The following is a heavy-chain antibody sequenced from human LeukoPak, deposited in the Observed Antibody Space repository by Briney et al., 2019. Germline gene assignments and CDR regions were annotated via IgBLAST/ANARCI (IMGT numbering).Heavy chain of an antibody. CDR2: IIPIFGTA. Sequence: SVKVSCKASGGTFSSYAISWVRQAPGQGLEWMGGIIPIFGTANYAQKFQGRVTITADESTSTAYMELSSLRSEDTAVYYCARGYYGGNSNAFDIWGQGTMVTVSS. CDR1: GGTFSSYA. D-gene: IGHD4-23*01. CDR3: ARGYYGGNSNAFDI. V-gene: IGHV1-69*13. J-gene: IGHJ3*02.